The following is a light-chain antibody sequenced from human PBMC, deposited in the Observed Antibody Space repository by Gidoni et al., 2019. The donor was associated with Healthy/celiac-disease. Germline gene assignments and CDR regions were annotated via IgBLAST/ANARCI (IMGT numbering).Light chain of an antibody. Sequence: SYDLTQPPSVSVSPGQTASITCSGDKLGDKYVCWYQQKPGQSPVLVIYLDTKRPSGIPERFSGSNSGNTATLTISGTQTMDEADYYCQAWHSSTAVFGGGTKLTVL. V-gene: IGLV3-1*01. CDR3: QAWHSSTAV. J-gene: IGLJ2*01. CDR1: KLGDKY. CDR2: LDT.